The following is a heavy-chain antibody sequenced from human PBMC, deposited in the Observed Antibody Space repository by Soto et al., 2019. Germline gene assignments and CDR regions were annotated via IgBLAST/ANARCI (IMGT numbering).Heavy chain of an antibody. V-gene: IGHV3-30*18. CDR3: AKVVRADTTSSNFYYYSALDD. D-gene: IGHD6-6*01. CDR1: GFPFSTYG. Sequence: QVQMVESGGGVVQPRRSLRLSCAASGFPFSTYGMHWVRQTPGKGLEWMAVISNDGTNTYYADSVKGRFTISRDNSKDTLFLQMNSLRGDDSAVYYCAKVVRADTTSSNFYYYSALDDWGQGTTVTVSS. CDR2: ISNDGTNT. J-gene: IGHJ6*02.